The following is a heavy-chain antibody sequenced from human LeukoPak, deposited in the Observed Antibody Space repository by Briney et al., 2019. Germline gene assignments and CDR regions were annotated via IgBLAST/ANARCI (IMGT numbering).Heavy chain of an antibody. CDR3: AREQYSSGWYIDY. J-gene: IGHJ4*02. CDR1: DGSISSGYYY. CDR2: IYYSGTT. D-gene: IGHD6-19*01. Sequence: PSETLSLTCSVSDGSISSGYYYWAWIRQPPGKGPEWIGSIYYSGTTYPNPSLKSRVTISVDKSKNQFSLKLSSVTAADTAVYYCAREQYSSGWYIDYWGQGTLVTVSS. V-gene: IGHV4-39*07.